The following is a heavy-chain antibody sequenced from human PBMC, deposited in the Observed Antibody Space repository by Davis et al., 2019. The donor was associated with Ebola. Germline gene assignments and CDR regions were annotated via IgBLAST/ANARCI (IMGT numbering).Heavy chain of an antibody. J-gene: IGHJ5*02. Sequence: MPSETLSLTCTVSGGSISSTAYLWGWIRQPPGKAPEWIGSVYYSGSTSYNPSLKSRVTISVDKSKNQFSLKLSSVTAADTAVYYCARGSGYCSGGSCYVWFDPWGQGTLVTVSS. D-gene: IGHD2-15*01. V-gene: IGHV4-39*07. CDR2: VYYSGST. CDR3: ARGSGYCSGGSCYVWFDP. CDR1: GGSISSTAYL.